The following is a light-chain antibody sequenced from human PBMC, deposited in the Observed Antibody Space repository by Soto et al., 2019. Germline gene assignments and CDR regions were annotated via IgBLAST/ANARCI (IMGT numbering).Light chain of an antibody. CDR1: GIDDYDYNY. CDR2: EVN. Sequence: QSVLTQAPSASGSPGQSVTIPCTGTGIDDYDYNYVSWYQQHPGKVPKLIIYEVNKRPSGVPDRFSGSKSGSTASLTVSGLQAEDEADYYCCLYVGATTYVFGTGTKVTVL. J-gene: IGLJ1*01. V-gene: IGLV2-8*01. CDR3: CLYVGATTYV.